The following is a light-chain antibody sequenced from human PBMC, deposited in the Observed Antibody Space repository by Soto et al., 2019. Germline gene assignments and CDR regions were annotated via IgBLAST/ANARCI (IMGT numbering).Light chain of an antibody. CDR3: HQYATSPRT. CDR2: GAS. J-gene: IGKJ1*01. Sequence: PGDRATLSCRASQSLRSGDLACYQQIPGQAPGLLIYGASSRATGIPDGISGSGSGTDFNLTVSRLAPEDFAVYYCHQYATSPRTFGQGTKVEIK. V-gene: IGKV3-20*01. CDR1: QSLRSGD.